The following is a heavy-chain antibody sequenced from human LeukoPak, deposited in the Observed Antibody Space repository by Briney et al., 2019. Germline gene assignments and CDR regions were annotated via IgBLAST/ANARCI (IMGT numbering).Heavy chain of an antibody. CDR1: GGTFSSYA. CDR3: ARAFDRLSLFDP. D-gene: IGHD1-14*01. V-gene: IGHV1-69*01. CDR2: IIPIFGTA. Sequence: ASVKVSCKASGGTFSSYAISWVRQAPGQGLEWMGGIIPIFGTANYAQKFQGRVTITADESTSTAYMELSSLRSEDTAVYYCARAFDRLSLFDPWGQGTLVTVSS. J-gene: IGHJ5*02.